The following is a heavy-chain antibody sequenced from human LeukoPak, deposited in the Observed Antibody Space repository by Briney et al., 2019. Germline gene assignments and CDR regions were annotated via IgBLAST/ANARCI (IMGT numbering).Heavy chain of an antibody. V-gene: IGHV4-59*08. CDR3: ARQTAKNVDTARFDS. J-gene: IGHJ4*02. CDR1: GGSINNYY. Sequence: SQTLSLTCAISGGSINNYYWSWIRQPPGKGLEWIGYIYYSGTTNYSPSLNGRVNISLDTAKNQFSLRLSSVTAADTAVYYCARQTAKNVDTARFDSWGQGTLVTVSS. CDR2: IYYSGTT. D-gene: IGHD5-18*01.